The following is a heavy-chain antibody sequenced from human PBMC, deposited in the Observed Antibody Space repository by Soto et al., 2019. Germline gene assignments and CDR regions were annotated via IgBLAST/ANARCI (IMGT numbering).Heavy chain of an antibody. J-gene: IGHJ4*02. Sequence: GGSLRLSCAASGFTFSSSAMSWVRQAPGKGQEWVSAISGNGANTYYADSVKGRFTISRDNSKNTLYLQMNSLRAEDTAIYYYGKRAIYGLPVYCSQGTVVTVSS. D-gene: IGHD4-17*01. CDR2: ISGNGANT. CDR1: GFTFSSSA. CDR3: GKRAIYGLPVY. V-gene: IGHV3-23*01.